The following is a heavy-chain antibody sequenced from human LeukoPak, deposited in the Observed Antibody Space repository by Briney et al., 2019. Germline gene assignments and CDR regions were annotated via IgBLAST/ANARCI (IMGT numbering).Heavy chain of an antibody. V-gene: IGHV3-30*02. CDR2: IRYDGSKK. Sequence: SGGSLRLSCAASGFIFSSYGMHWVRQAPGKGLEWVAFIRYDGSKKYYADSVKGRFTISRDNSKNTLYLQMNSLRAEDTAVYYCAKDRGRIQWELRYWGQGTLVTVSS. CDR1: GFIFSSYG. D-gene: IGHD1-26*01. CDR3: AKDRGRIQWELRY. J-gene: IGHJ4*02.